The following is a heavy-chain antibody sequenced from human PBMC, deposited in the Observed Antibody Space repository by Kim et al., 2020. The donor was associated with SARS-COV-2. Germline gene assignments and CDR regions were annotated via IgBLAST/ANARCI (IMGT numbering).Heavy chain of an antibody. Sequence: GGSLRLSCAASGFTFSRYDMHWVRQATGKGLEWVSGIGTAGHTYYPGSVKGRFTISRENAKNSLYLQMNSLRAGDAAVYYCARAMVRGVIIGAYDIWAKGQWSPSLQ. CDR2: IGTAGHT. D-gene: IGHD3-10*01. J-gene: IGHJ3*02. CDR1: GFTFSRYD. V-gene: IGHV3-13*01. CDR3: ARAMVRGVIIGAYDI.